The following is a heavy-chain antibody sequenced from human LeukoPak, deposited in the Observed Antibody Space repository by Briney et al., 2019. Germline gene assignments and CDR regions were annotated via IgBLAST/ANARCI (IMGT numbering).Heavy chain of an antibody. Sequence: GGSLRLSCAASGFTVSSNYMSWVRQAPGKGLEWVSVIYSGGSTYYADSVKGRFTISRDNSKNTLYLQMNSLRAEDTAVYYCARDIIASRGIVATDYYYYGMDVWGQGTTVTVSS. V-gene: IGHV3-53*01. CDR2: IYSGGST. D-gene: IGHD5-12*01. CDR1: GFTVSSNY. J-gene: IGHJ6*02. CDR3: ARDIIASRGIVATDYYYYGMDV.